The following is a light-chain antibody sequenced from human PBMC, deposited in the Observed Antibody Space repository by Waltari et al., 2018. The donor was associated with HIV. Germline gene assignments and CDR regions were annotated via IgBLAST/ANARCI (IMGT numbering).Light chain of an antibody. CDR3: QQYNSISWT. V-gene: IGKV1-5*03. CDR2: KAS. Sequence: DIQMTQTHSTLSAAVGARVIITCRASQSIDSWLAWYQQKPGKAPNLLIYKASTLESGVPSRFSGSGSGTEFTLTISSLQPDDFATYYCQQYNSISWTFGQGTKVEIK. J-gene: IGKJ1*01. CDR1: QSIDSW.